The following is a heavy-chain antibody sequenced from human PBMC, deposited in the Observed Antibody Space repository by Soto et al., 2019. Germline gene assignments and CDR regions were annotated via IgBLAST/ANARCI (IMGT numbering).Heavy chain of an antibody. CDR1: GYTFTSYG. Sequence: ASVKVSCKASGYTFTSYGISWVRQAPGQGLEWMGRISAYNGNTNYAQKFQGRVTITADKSTSTAYMALRSLRSEDTAVYYCARVSPSYRNYEPRSYYYGMDVWG. D-gene: IGHD4-4*01. J-gene: IGHJ6*02. V-gene: IGHV1-18*01. CDR2: ISAYNGNT. CDR3: ARVSPSYRNYEPRSYYYGMDV.